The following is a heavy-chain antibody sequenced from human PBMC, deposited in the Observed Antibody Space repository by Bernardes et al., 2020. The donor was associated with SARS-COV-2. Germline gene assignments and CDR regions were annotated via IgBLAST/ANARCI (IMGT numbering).Heavy chain of an antibody. Sequence: GGSLRLSRAASGFTFSSYWMSWVRQAPGKGLEWVANIKQDGSEKYYVDSVKGRFTISRDNAKNSLYLQMNSLRAEDTAVYYCTTLFYYYGSGRGIWGQGTLVTVSS. CDR1: GFTFSSYW. CDR2: IKQDGSEK. CDR3: TTLFYYYGSGRGI. D-gene: IGHD3-10*01. J-gene: IGHJ4*02. V-gene: IGHV3-7*01.